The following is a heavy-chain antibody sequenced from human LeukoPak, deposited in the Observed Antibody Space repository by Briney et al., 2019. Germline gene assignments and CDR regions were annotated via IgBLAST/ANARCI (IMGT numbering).Heavy chain of an antibody. CDR2: ISRSGDNT. J-gene: IGHJ4*02. CDR1: GYSFTSYW. D-gene: IGHD3-22*01. Sequence: GESLKISCKGSGYSFTSYWIGWVRQMPGKGLEWVSSISRSGDNTDYADAVKGRFTISRDNSKNTLYLQMSSLRAEDTALYYCAKSPLSLIVDITSFDYWGQGTLVTVSS. V-gene: IGHV3-23*01. CDR3: AKSPLSLIVDITSFDY.